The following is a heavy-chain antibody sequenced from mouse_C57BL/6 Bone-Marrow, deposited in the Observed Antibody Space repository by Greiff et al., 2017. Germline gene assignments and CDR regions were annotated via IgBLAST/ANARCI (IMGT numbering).Heavy chain of an antibody. D-gene: IGHD1-1*01. CDR1: GFTFSSYA. CDR2: ISDGGSYT. Sequence: DVMLVESGGGLVKPGGSLKLSCAASGFTFSSYAMSWVRQTPEKRLEWVATISDGGSYTYYPDNVKGRFTISRDNAKNNLYLQMSHLKSEDTAMYYCARDRSTVVATGDYWGQGTSVTVSS. J-gene: IGHJ4*01. V-gene: IGHV5-4*01. CDR3: ARDRSTVVATGDY.